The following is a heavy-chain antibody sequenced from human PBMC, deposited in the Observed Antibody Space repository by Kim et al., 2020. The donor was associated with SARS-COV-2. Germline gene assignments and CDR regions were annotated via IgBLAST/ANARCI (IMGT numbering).Heavy chain of an antibody. CDR2: IKRKTDGGTT. D-gene: IGHD3-10*01. V-gene: IGHV3-15*01. Sequence: GGSLRLSCAASGFTFSNAWMSWVRQAPGKGLEWVGRIKRKTDGGTTDYATTVKGRFTISRDDSKNTLYLQMNSLKTEATAVYYCTTESPYYYGSGSYFDLWGRGTLVTVSS. J-gene: IGHJ2*01. CDR3: TTESPYYYGSGSYFDL. CDR1: GFTFSNAW.